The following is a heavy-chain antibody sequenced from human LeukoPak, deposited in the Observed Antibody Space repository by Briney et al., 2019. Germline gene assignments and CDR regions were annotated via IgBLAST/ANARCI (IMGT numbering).Heavy chain of an antibody. D-gene: IGHD5-18*01. J-gene: IGHJ6*03. CDR2: IKHSGST. V-gene: IGHV4-34*01. Sequence: SETLSLTCAVSGGSFSGYYWSWIRQPPGKGVEWIGEIKHSGSTNYNPSLKSRVTISVDTSKNQFSLKLSSVTAADTAVYYCARDAYSSPMDVWGKGTTVTVSS. CDR3: ARDAYSSPMDV. CDR1: GGSFSGYY.